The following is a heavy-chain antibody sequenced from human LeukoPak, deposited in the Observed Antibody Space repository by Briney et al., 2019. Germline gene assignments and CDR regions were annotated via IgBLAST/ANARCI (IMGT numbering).Heavy chain of an antibody. D-gene: IGHD2-15*01. CDR1: GFTFRTYA. J-gene: IGHJ4*02. V-gene: IGHV3-23*01. CDR2: ISGGGGST. CDR3: AKDRYCGGGTCYLSYFDY. Sequence: GGSLRLSCAASGFTFRTYAMSWVRQAPGKGLEWVSAISGGGGSTYYADSVKGRFTISRDNSKNTLFLQMNSLRAEDTAVYYCAKDRYCGGGTCYLSYFDYWGQGTLVTVSS.